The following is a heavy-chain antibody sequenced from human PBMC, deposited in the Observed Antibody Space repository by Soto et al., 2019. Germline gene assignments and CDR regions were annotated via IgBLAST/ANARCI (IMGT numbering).Heavy chain of an antibody. J-gene: IGHJ6*02. Sequence: GGSPRLSCAASGFTFSSYAMSWVRQAPGKGLEWVSAISGSGGSTYYADSVKGRFTISRDNSKNTLYLQMNSLRAEDTAVYYCAKESADITMIVVVITTDYYYGMDVWGQGTTVTVSS. V-gene: IGHV3-23*01. CDR1: GFTFSSYA. CDR2: ISGSGGST. D-gene: IGHD3-22*01. CDR3: AKESADITMIVVVITTDYYYGMDV.